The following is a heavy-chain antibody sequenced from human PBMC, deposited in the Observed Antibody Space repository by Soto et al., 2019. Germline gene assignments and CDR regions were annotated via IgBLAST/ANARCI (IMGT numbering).Heavy chain of an antibody. D-gene: IGHD2-15*01. J-gene: IGHJ5*01. CDR3: ARGGYCSGGSCSGWFDS. CDR1: GVSLTTNNW. CDR2: IYQTGNT. Sequence: QVQLQESGPGLVKPSETLSLTCAVSGVSLTTNNWWTWVRQAPGKGLEWVGEIYQTGNTNYNPSLNSRVIASVDKSKNQFFLKLTSVTAADTAIYYCARGGYCSGGSCSGWFDSWGQGTLVTVSS. V-gene: IGHV4-4*02.